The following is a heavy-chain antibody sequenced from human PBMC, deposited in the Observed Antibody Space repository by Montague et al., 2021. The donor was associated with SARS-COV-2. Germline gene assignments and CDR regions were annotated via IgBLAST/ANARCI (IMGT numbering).Heavy chain of an antibody. CDR1: GDSVSSNSAA. CDR3: ARGADRYYFYGMDV. D-gene: IGHD6-19*01. J-gene: IGHJ6*02. V-gene: IGHV6-1*01. Sequence: CAISGDSVSSNSAARKWIRQSPSRGLQWLGMSYYMSKWYNEYAVSVNSRITINPDTSKNQFSLQVNSVTPEDTAVYYCARGADRYYFYGMDVWGQGTTVTVAS. CDR2: SYYMSKWYN.